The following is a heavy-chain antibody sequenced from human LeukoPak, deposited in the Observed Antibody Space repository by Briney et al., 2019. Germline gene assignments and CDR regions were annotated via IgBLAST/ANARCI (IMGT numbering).Heavy chain of an antibody. CDR1: GFTFSSYG. J-gene: IGHJ6*02. Sequence: PGGSLRLSCAASGFTFSSYGMHWVRQAPGKGLEWVAVISYDGSNKYYADSVKGRFTISRDNSKNTLYLQMNSLRAEDTAVYYCAKDLGIYYDRCYGTDVWGQGTTVTVSS. CDR3: AKDLGIYYDRCYGTDV. D-gene: IGHD3-22*01. CDR2: ISYDGSNK. V-gene: IGHV3-30*18.